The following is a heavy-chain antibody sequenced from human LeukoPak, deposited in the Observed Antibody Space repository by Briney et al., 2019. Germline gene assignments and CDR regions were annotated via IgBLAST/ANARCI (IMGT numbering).Heavy chain of an antibody. CDR2: ISGSGSST. J-gene: IGHJ4*02. CDR1: GLTFSSYV. D-gene: IGHD6-13*01. CDR3: AKDGSSSWSPLNFDY. V-gene: IGHV3-23*01. Sequence: GGSLRLSCAASGLTFSSYVTSWVRQPPGKGLEWVSAISGSGSSTYYADTVQGRFTVSRDNSKNTLYLQMNSLRAEDTAVYYCAKDGSSSWSPLNFDYWGRGTLVTVSS.